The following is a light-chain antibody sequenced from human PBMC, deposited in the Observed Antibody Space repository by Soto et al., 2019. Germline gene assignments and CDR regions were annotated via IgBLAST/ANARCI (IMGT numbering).Light chain of an antibody. V-gene: IGKV3-15*01. CDR3: QQHSSWPPLT. CDR2: GAS. CDR1: QSLSNN. J-gene: IGKJ4*01. Sequence: DTEMTPFPATLSVSPGERATLSCRASQSLSNNLAWYQQKPGQAPRLLIYGASTRATGIPARFSGSGSGTEFTLTISSLQSEDFAVYYCQQHSSWPPLTFGGGTKVDIK.